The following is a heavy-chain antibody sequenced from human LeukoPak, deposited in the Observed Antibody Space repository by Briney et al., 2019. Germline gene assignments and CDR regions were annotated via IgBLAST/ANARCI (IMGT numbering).Heavy chain of an antibody. CDR2: IIPIFGTA. CDR3: ARSNLAYCGGDCYSYYFDY. V-gene: IGHV1-69*05. CDR1: GGTFSSYA. J-gene: IGHJ4*02. Sequence: KVSCKASGGTFSSYAISWVRQAPGQGIEWMGGIIPIFGTANYAQKFQGRVRITTDEYTRTDYMEQRRLRSEDTAVYYCARSNLAYCGGDCYSYYFDYWGQGTLVAVSS. D-gene: IGHD2-21*02.